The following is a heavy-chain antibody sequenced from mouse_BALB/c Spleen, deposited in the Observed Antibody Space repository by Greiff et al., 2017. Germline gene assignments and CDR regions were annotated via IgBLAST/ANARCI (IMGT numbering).Heavy chain of an antibody. Sequence: EVKLVESGGGLVKPGGSLKLSCAASGFTFRSYAMSWVRQTPEQRLEWVASISSGGSTYYPDSVKGRFTISRDNARNILYLQMSSLRSEDTAMYYCASIDDGYYFDDWGEGTTLTVSS. D-gene: IGHD2-3*01. CDR2: ISSGGST. J-gene: IGHJ2*01. V-gene: IGHV5-6-5*01. CDR3: ASIDDGYYFDD. CDR1: GFTFRSYA.